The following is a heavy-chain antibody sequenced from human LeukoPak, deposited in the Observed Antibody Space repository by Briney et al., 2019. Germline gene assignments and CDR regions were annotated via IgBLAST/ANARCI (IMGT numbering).Heavy chain of an antibody. D-gene: IGHD1-26*01. CDR2: IKQDGSEK. CDR1: GFTFNNYA. V-gene: IGHV3-7*01. J-gene: IGHJ4*02. Sequence: GGSLRLSCAASGFTFNNYAMSWVRQAPGKGLEWVANIKQDGSEKYYVDSVKGRFTISRDNAKNSLYLQMNSLKAEDTAVYYCARYSGSYEHDYWGQGTLVTVSS. CDR3: ARYSGSYEHDY.